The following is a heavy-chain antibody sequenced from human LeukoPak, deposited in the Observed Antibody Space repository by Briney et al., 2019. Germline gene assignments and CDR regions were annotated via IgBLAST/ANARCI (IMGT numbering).Heavy chain of an antibody. CDR1: GFSFSNAW. D-gene: IGHD5-18*01. CDR3: AKGSPVVDTAMVDY. Sequence: GGSLRLSCAASGFSFSNAWMNWVRQAPGKGLEWVSAISGSGGSTYYADSVKGRFTISRDNSKNTLYLQMNSLRAEDTAVYYCAKGSPVVDTAMVDYWGQGTLVTVSS. V-gene: IGHV3-23*01. J-gene: IGHJ4*02. CDR2: ISGSGGST.